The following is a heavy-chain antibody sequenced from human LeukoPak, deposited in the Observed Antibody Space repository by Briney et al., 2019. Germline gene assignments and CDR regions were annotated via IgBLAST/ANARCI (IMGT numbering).Heavy chain of an antibody. V-gene: IGHV3-30*18. J-gene: IGHJ4*02. CDR2: ISYNGSNK. CDR1: GFTFSSYG. D-gene: IGHD2-2*01. CDR3: AKGLEGYCSSTSCPYFDY. Sequence: PAGSLRLSWPASGFTFSSYGMHWVRQAPGKGLEWVAVISYNGSNKYYADSVKGRFTISRDNSKNTLYLQMNSLRAEDTAVYYCAKGLEGYCSSTSCPYFDYWGQGTLVTVSS.